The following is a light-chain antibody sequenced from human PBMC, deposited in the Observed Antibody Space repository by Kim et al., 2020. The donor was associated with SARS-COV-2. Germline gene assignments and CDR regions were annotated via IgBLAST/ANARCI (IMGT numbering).Light chain of an antibody. V-gene: IGKV1-39*01. CDR3: QQSYSIPWT. CDR1: QSINSY. CDR2: AAS. Sequence: EIQMTQSPSSLSASVGDRVTITCRASQSINSYLNWYQHKPGKAPKLLIYAASRLQSGVPSRFSGSGSGTDFTLTISSLQPEDFATYYCQQSYSIPWTFGQGTKVNIK. J-gene: IGKJ1*01.